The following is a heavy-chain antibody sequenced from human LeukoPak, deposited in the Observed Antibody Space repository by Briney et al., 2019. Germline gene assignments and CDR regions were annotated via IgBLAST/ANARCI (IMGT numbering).Heavy chain of an antibody. D-gene: IGHD4-17*01. CDR1: GGTFSSYA. J-gene: IGHJ4*02. V-gene: IGHV1-69*01. CDR2: IIPIFGTA. Sequence: PVKVSCKASGGTFSSYAISWVRQAPGQGLEWMGGIIPIFGTANYAQKFQGRVTITADESTSTAYMELSSLRSEDTAVYYCARSLTTVKGDFDYWGQGTLVTVSS. CDR3: ARSLTTVKGDFDY.